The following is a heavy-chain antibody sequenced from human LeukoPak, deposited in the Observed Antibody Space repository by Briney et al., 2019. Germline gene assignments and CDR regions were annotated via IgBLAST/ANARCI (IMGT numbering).Heavy chain of an antibody. V-gene: IGHV4-31*03. J-gene: IGHJ5*02. CDR1: GGSISSGGYY. Sequence: SETLSLTCTVSGGSISSGGYYWGWIRQHPGKGLEWIGYIYYSGSTYYNPSLKSRVTISVDTSKNQFSLKLSSVTAADTAVYYCAREYTEGDGFHNNWFDPWGQGTLVTVSS. CDR2: IYYSGST. D-gene: IGHD5-24*01. CDR3: AREYTEGDGFHNNWFDP.